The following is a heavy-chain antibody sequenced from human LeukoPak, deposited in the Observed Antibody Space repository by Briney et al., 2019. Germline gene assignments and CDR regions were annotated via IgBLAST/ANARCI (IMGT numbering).Heavy chain of an antibody. J-gene: IGHJ4*02. V-gene: IGHV3-7*01. D-gene: IGHD1-26*01. Sequence: SGGSLRLSCAASGFTFSSYWMSWVRQAPGKGLEWVANIKQDGSEKYYVDSVKGRFTISRDNAKNSLYLQMNSLRAEDTAVYYCARGVGALAAAQYYFDYWGQGTLVTVSS. CDR3: ARGVGALAAAQYYFDY. CDR1: GFTFSSYW. CDR2: IKQDGSEK.